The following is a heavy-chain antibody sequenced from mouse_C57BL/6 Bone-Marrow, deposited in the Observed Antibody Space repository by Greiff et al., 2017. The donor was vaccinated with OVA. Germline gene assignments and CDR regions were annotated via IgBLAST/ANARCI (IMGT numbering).Heavy chain of an antibody. CDR1: GFSLTSYG. CDR2: IWRGGST. Sequence: VKLQESGPGLVQPSQSLSITCTVSGFSLTSYGVHWVRQSPGKGLEWLGVIWRGGSTDYNAAFMSRLSITKDNSKSQVFFKMNSLQADDTAIYYCAKIPSGTRAWFAYWGQGTLVTVSA. D-gene: IGHD4-1*01. V-gene: IGHV2-5*01. CDR3: AKIPSGTRAWFAY. J-gene: IGHJ3*01.